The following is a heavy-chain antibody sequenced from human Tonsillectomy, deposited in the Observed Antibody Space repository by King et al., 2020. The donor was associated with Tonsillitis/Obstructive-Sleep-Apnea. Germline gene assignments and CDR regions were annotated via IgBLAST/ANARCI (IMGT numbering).Heavy chain of an antibody. Sequence: QLVQSGAEVKKPGESLKISCKGSGYSFTSYWIGWVRQMPGKGLEWMGIIYPGDSDTRYSPSFQGQVTISADKSISTAYLQWSSLKASDTAMYYCARHYVCRVGYCSSTSPDYYYYYYMDVWGKGTTVTVSS. V-gene: IGHV5-51*01. CDR1: GYSFTSYW. CDR3: ARHYVCRVGYCSSTSPDYYYYYYMDV. J-gene: IGHJ6*03. D-gene: IGHD2-2*01. CDR2: IYPGDSDT.